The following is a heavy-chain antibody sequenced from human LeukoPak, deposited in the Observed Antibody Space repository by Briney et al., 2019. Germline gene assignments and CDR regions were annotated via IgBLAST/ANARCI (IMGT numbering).Heavy chain of an antibody. CDR2: INHSGST. Sequence: PSETLSLTCAVSGGSFSGYYWSWIRQPPGKGLEWIGEINHSGSTNYNPSLKSRATISVDTSKNQFSLKLSSVTAADTAVYYCASGAYYYDSSGYTNWFDPWGQGTLVTVSS. J-gene: IGHJ5*02. V-gene: IGHV4-34*01. CDR1: GGSFSGYY. CDR3: ASGAYYYDSSGYTNWFDP. D-gene: IGHD3-22*01.